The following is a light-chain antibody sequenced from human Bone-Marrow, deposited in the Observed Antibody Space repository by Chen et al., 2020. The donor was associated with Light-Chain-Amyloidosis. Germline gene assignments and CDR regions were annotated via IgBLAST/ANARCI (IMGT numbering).Light chain of an antibody. CDR2: DVN. V-gene: IGLV2-8*01. Sequence: QSALTQPPSASGSPGQSVTISFTSARRDFGPFNYVSWYQQPPGKAPKLIMFDVNMRPSGVPGRFAGAYCRNTGSRTVSGRQREDEADYYCSSFAVGKVVLFGGGTKVTAL. CDR1: RRDFGPFNY. J-gene: IGLJ3*02. CDR3: SSFAVGKVVL.